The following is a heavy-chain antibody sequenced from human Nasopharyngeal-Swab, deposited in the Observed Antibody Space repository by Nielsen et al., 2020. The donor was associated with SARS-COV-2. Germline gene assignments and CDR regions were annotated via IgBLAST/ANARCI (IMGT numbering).Heavy chain of an antibody. J-gene: IGHJ3*02. D-gene: IGHD6-19*01. Sequence: GGSLTLSCAASGFTFSSYWMSWVRQAPGKGLEWVANIKQDGSEKYYVDSVKGRFTISRDNAKNSLYLQMNSLRAEDTAVYYCARDFRDSAAVAGTVGAFDIWGQGTMVTVSS. V-gene: IGHV3-7*01. CDR2: IKQDGSEK. CDR1: GFTFSSYW. CDR3: ARDFRDSAAVAGTVGAFDI.